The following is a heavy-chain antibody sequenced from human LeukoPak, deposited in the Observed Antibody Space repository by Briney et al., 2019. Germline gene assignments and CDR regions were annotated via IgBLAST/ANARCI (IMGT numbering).Heavy chain of an antibody. CDR2: INHSGST. CDR1: GGSFSGYY. D-gene: IGHD2-2*01. V-gene: IGHV4-34*01. J-gene: IGHJ4*02. Sequence: PSETLSLTCAVYGGSFSGYYWSWIRQPPGKGLEWIGEINHSGSTNYNPSLKSRVTISVDTSKNQFSLKLSSVTAADTAVYYCARDSPGGYYFDYWGQGTLVTVSS. CDR3: ARDSPGGYYFDY.